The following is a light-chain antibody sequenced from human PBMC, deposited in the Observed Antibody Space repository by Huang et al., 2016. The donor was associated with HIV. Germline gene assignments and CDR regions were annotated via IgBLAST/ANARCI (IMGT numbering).Light chain of an antibody. J-gene: IGKJ2*01. CDR1: EDISFL. CDR3: QQSHSNLYT. V-gene: IGKV1-39*01. Sequence: DIRLTQSPSYLSASVGDSVTMTCRASEDISFLLNWYQQKPGKAPKLLLYAASNLRRGVPSRFRGSRSGTDFTLTITSLEPEDFATYYCQQSHSNLYTFGQGTTLDI. CDR2: AAS.